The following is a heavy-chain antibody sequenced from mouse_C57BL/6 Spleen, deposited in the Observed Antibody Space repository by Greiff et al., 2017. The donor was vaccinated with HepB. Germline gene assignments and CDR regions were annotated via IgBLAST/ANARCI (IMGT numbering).Heavy chain of an antibody. CDR1: GYTFTSYW. Sequence: QVQLQQPGAELVMPGASVKLSCKASGYTFTSYWMHWVKQRPGQGLEWIGELDPSDSYTNYNQKFKSKSTLTVDKSSSTAYMQLSSLTSEDSAVYYCATGGTTVLASYLDYWGQGTTLTVSS. D-gene: IGHD1-1*01. CDR3: ATGGTTVLASYLDY. J-gene: IGHJ2*01. V-gene: IGHV1-69*01. CDR2: LDPSDSYT.